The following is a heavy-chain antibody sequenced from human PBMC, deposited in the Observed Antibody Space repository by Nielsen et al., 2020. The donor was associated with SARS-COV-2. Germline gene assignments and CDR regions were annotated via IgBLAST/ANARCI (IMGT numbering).Heavy chain of an antibody. J-gene: IGHJ6*02. D-gene: IGHD1-26*01. CDR1: GFTFDDYG. CDR2: FSSSSSYI. Sequence: GESLKISCAASGFTFDDYGMSWVRQDPGKGLEWVSTFSSSSSYIHYADSVKGRFTITRDNAKNSLYLQMNSLMAEDTAVYYCARVPSRIEGATLYYYYYGMDVWGQGTTVTVSS. CDR3: ARVPSRIEGATLYYYYYGMDV. V-gene: IGHV3-21*01.